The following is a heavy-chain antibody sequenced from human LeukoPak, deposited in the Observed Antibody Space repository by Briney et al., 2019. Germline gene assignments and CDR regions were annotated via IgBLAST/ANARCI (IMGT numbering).Heavy chain of an antibody. J-gene: IGHJ4*02. CDR3: AKDVRYYYDSSGYY. CDR2: ISYDGSNK. D-gene: IGHD3-22*01. Sequence: PGGSLRLSCAASGFTFSSYAMHWVRQAPGKGLEWVAVISYDGSNKYYADSVKGRFTISRDNSKNTLYLQMNSLRAEDTAVYYCAKDVRYYYDSSGYYWGQGTLVTVSS. CDR1: GFTFSSYA. V-gene: IGHV3-30-3*01.